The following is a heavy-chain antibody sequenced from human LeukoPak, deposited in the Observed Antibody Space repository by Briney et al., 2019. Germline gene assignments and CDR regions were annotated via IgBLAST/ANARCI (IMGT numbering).Heavy chain of an antibody. CDR3: ARGELQLAGVVRAFDI. J-gene: IGHJ3*02. D-gene: IGHD3-3*01. CDR1: GNSISSGDYY. CDR2: IYTSGST. Sequence: PSETLSLTCTVSGNSISSGDYYWSWIRQPAGKGLEWIRRIYTSGSTNYNPSLKSRVTISVDTTKNQFSLKLSSVTAADTAVYYCARGELQLAGVVRAFDIWGQGTMVTVSS. V-gene: IGHV4-61*02.